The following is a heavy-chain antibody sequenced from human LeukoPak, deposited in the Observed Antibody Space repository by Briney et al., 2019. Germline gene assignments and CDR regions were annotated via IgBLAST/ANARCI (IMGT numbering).Heavy chain of an antibody. Sequence: ASVKVSCKASSYSFTNYGISWVRQAPGQGLEWMGWISAYNGYTHFAQKVQGRVTMTTDTSTSTAYMELRSLRSDDTAVYYCARGFPPRRNYDSSGYYSYYFDHWGQGTLVTVSS. V-gene: IGHV1-18*01. D-gene: IGHD3-22*01. J-gene: IGHJ4*02. CDR2: ISAYNGYT. CDR3: ARGFPPRRNYDSSGYYSYYFDH. CDR1: SYSFTNYG.